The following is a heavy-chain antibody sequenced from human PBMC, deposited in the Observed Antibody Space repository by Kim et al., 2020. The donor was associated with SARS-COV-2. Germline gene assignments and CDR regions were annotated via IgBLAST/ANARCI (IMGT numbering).Heavy chain of an antibody. CDR1: GFTFSSYA. D-gene: IGHD3-3*01. V-gene: IGHV3-30*04. CDR3: ARDLVIFGVPISRV. CDR2: ISYDGSNK. Sequence: GGSLRLSCAASGFTFSSYAMHWVRQAPGKGLEWVAVISYDGSNKYYADSVKGRFTISRDNSKNTLYLQMNSLRAEDTAVYYCARDLVIFGVPISRVWGQG. J-gene: IGHJ1*01.